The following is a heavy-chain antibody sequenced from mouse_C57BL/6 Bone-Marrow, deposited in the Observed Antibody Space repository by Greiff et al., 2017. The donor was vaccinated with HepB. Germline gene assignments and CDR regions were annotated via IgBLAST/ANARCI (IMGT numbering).Heavy chain of an antibody. Sequence: EVHLVESGPVLARPGASVKMSCKTSGYTFTSYWMHWVKQRPGQGLEWIGAIYPGNSDTSYNQKFKGKAKLTAVTSASTAYMELSSLTNEDSAVYYCTRESLCFYYAMDYWGQGTSVTVSS. CDR1: GYTFTSYW. CDR3: TRESLCFYYAMDY. D-gene: IGHD6-5*01. V-gene: IGHV1-5*01. J-gene: IGHJ4*01. CDR2: IYPGNSDT.